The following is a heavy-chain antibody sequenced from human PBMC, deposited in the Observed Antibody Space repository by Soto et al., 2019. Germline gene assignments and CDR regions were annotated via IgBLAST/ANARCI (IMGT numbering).Heavy chain of an antibody. CDR2: IIPFIRAS. Sequence: QVLLVQSGAEVKKPGSSVKVSCKTSGDTFGSYAISWVRQAXGQGLEWMGGIIPFIRASNYAQKFQGRVTITADESTTTVHMDLSSLRFEDTAVYYCARNXRYFGSGSFFRGMDVWGQGTTVTVSS. CDR3: ARNXRYFGSGSFFRGMDV. V-gene: IGHV1-69*01. J-gene: IGHJ6*02. CDR1: GDTFGSYA. D-gene: IGHD3-10*01.